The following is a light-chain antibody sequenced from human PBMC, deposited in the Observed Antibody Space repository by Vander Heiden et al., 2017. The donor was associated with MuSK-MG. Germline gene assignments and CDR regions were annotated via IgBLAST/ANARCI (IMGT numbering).Light chain of an antibody. CDR2: LAS. J-gene: IGKJ4*02. V-gene: IGKV2-28*01. Sequence: AVTPYPLSLPVTPGEPASISCRSSQSLLHSNGYNDLDWYLQKPGQSPQLLIYLASNRAAGGPDRVSGSGSGTDLTLEISRVEAEDVGVYYCMQSLKTPGKFGGGTKVEIK. CDR1: QSLLHSNGYND. CDR3: MQSLKTPGK.